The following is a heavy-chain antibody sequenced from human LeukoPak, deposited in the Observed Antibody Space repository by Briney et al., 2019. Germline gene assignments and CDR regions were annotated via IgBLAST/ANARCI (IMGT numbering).Heavy chain of an antibody. D-gene: IGHD4-17*01. J-gene: IGHJ4*02. V-gene: IGHV4-59*01. Sequence: SETLSLTCTVSNGPINTYQWSWIRQPPGKGLEWIGNIHYSGSANYNPSLKSRVIISVDTSKNQFSLKLSSVTAADTAVYYCVRGLMTTADYWGQGTLVTVSS. CDR2: IHYSGSA. CDR3: VRGLMTTADY. CDR1: NGPINTYQ.